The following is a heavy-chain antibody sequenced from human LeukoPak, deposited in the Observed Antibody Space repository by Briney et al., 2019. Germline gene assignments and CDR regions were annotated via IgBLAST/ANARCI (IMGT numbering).Heavy chain of an antibody. CDR2: VHYSGGS. V-gene: IGHV4-39*07. D-gene: IGHD5-24*01. Sequence: SETLSLTCTVSGGSISSSTYYWGWIRQSPGKGLEWIGSVHYSGGSYYNPSLKSRVTISLNTSKNQFSLKLSSVTAADTAVYYCARDPASGRGWLQSPEFHDAFDIWGQGTMVTVSS. CDR3: ARDPASGRGWLQSPEFHDAFDI. J-gene: IGHJ3*02. CDR1: GGSISSSTYY.